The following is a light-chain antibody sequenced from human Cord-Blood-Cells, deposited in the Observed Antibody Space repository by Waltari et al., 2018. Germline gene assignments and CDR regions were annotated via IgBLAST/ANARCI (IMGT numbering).Light chain of an antibody. CDR2: CNS. CDR3: QSYDSSLSGYV. CDR1: SSNIGAGYD. V-gene: IGLV1-40*01. J-gene: IGLJ1*01. Sequence: QSVLTQPPSVSGAPGQRVTISCTGSSSNIGAGYDVHWYQHLPGTAHKLLIYCNSNQPSGVPDRFSGSKSGTSASLAITGLQAEDEADYYCQSYDSSLSGYVFGTGTKVTVL.